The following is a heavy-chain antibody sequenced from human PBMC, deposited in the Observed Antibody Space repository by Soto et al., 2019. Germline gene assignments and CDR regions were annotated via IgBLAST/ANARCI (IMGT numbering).Heavy chain of an antibody. D-gene: IGHD1-1*01. CDR2: VSDNGGRT. CDR3: AKDYWNPRYFDK. V-gene: IGHV3-23*01. CDR1: GFTVSNYG. J-gene: IGHJ4*02. Sequence: XVSLRLSFAASGFTVSNYGMSWVRQAPGKGLEWVSAVSDNGGRTRYADSVKGRFTISRDNSQNTLYLQMLSLRADDTAIYYCAKDYWNPRYFDKWGQGTLVSVSS.